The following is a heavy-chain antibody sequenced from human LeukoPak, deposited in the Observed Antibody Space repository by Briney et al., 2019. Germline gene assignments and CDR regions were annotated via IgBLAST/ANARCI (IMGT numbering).Heavy chain of an antibody. CDR3: ARQPDVAGITGMGWFDP. D-gene: IGHD1-7*01. CDR1: GGSFCSHY. Sequence: SETLSLTCTVSGGSFCSHYWSWIRQPPGKGLEWIGYINHSGRTNYNTSLKSRVIISVDTSKNQFSLKVNSVTAADTAMYYCARQPDVAGITGMGWFDPWGQGTLVTVSS. CDR2: INHSGRT. J-gene: IGHJ5*02. V-gene: IGHV4-59*11.